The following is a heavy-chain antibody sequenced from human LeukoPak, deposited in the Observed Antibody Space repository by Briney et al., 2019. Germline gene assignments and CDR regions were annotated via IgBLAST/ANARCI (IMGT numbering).Heavy chain of an antibody. J-gene: IGHJ4*02. Sequence: GGSLRLSCAASGFTFSSYSMNWVRQAPGKGLEWVSSISSSSSYIYYADSVKGRFTISRDNAKNSLYLQMNGLRAEDTAVYYCASGGITVTEFEYWGQGTLVTVSS. CDR2: ISSSSSYI. V-gene: IGHV3-21*01. D-gene: IGHD4-17*01. CDR1: GFTFSSYS. CDR3: ASGGITVTEFEY.